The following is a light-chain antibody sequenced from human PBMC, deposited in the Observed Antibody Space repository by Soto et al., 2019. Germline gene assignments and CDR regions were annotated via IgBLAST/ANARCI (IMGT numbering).Light chain of an antibody. CDR3: SSSTSISTRV. Sequence: QSVLTQPASVSGSPGQSITISCTGTSSDVGIYNYVSWYQQHPGKDPKLMIYEVSNRPSGVSNRFSGSKSGNTASLTISGLQAEDEDNYYCSSSTSISTRVLGGGTQLTGL. CDR2: EVS. CDR1: SSDVGIYNY. V-gene: IGLV2-14*01. J-gene: IGLJ3*02.